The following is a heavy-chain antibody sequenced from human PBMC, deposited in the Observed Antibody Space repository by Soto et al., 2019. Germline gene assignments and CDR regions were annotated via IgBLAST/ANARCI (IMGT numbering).Heavy chain of an antibody. J-gene: IGHJ5*02. CDR1: GGTFSSYA. CDR2: IIPIFGTA. D-gene: IGHD2-2*02. Sequence: APVKVSCKASGGTFSSYAISWVRQAPGQGLEWMGGIIPIFGTANYAQKFQGRVTITADESTSTAYMELSSLRSEDTAVYYCASAVVVVQAAIGWFDPWGEGTLVTVCS. CDR3: ASAVVVVQAAIGWFDP. V-gene: IGHV1-69*13.